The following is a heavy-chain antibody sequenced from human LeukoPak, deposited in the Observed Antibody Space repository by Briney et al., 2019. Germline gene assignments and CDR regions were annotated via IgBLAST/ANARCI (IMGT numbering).Heavy chain of an antibody. CDR1: GYIFTAYY. Sequence: GASVKVSCKASGYIFTAYYLHWVRQTPGQGLEWMGDIHPYRGVTNYAHKFHGRVTLTRDTSINTAYMELSSLRSDDTAVYYCARVRGQQLGVIDYWGQGTLVTVSS. J-gene: IGHJ4*02. V-gene: IGHV1-2*07. CDR2: IHPYRGVT. CDR3: ARVRGQQLGVIDY. D-gene: IGHD3-10*01.